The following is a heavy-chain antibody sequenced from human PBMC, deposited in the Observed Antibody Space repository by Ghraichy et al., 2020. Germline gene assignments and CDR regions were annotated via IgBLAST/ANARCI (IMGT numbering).Heavy chain of an antibody. D-gene: IGHD3-22*01. Sequence: GGSLRLSCAASGFTFSSYGMHWVRQAPGKGLEWVAVISYDGSNKYYADSVKGRFTISRDNSKNTLYLQMNSLRAEDTAVYYCAKDAPPHMIVVPPIDWGQGTLVTVSS. CDR2: ISYDGSNK. J-gene: IGHJ4*02. V-gene: IGHV3-30*18. CDR1: GFTFSSYG. CDR3: AKDAPPHMIVVPPID.